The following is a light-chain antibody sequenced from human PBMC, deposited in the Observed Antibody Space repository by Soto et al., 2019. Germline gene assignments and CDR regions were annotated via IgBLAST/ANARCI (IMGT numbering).Light chain of an antibody. CDR2: GAS. J-gene: IGKJ1*01. Sequence: EIVLTQSPRTLSLSPGERATLSCRASQSVSSNYLAWYQHKPGQAPRLLIYGASSRATGIPDRFSGSGSGTDFALTISRLEPEDFAVYYCQQYGRSPPWTFGQGTKVEIK. V-gene: IGKV3-20*01. CDR3: QQYGRSPPWT. CDR1: QSVSSNY.